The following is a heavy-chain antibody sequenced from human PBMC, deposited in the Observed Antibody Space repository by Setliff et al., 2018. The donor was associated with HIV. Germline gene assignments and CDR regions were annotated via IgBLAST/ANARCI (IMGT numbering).Heavy chain of an antibody. CDR2: MNPNSGNT. CDR3: ARARRDSYDRGRRNHYYIDV. CDR1: GYTFSSYD. Sequence: GASVKVSWKASGYTFSSYDINWVRQATGQGLEWMGWMNPNSGNTGYAQKFQGRVTMTRDTSISTAYMELNNLKFEDTAVYYCARARRDSYDRGRRNHYYIDVWGKGTTVTVSS. D-gene: IGHD3-22*01. J-gene: IGHJ6*03. V-gene: IGHV1-8*02.